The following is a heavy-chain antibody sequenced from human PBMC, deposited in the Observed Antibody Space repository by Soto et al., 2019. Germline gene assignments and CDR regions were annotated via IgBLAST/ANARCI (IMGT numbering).Heavy chain of an antibody. J-gene: IGHJ4*02. CDR3: ARVGTTMVRGVIILRTEFDY. CDR2: ISAYNGNT. Sequence: ASVKVSCKASGYTFTSYGISWVRQAPGQGLEWMGWISAYNGNTNYAQKLQGRVTMTTDTSTSTAYMELRSLRSDDTAVYYCARVGTTMVRGVIILRTEFDYWGKGTLVTVSS. V-gene: IGHV1-18*01. D-gene: IGHD3-10*01. CDR1: GYTFTSYG.